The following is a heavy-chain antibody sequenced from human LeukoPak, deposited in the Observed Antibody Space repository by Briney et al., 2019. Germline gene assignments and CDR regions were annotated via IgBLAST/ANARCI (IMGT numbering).Heavy chain of an antibody. Sequence: SETLSLTCAVYGGSCDDYYCSWLRQPPGKGLEWIGEIHPSGIFYYNSSLLSRVTISIDTSKSQFSLRLTSVTAADTAFYYCARGRDRSRAGDHWGQGSLVTVSS. CDR3: ARGRDRSRAGDH. V-gene: IGHV4-34*01. CDR1: GGSCDDYY. D-gene: IGHD5-24*01. CDR2: IHPSGIF. J-gene: IGHJ4*02.